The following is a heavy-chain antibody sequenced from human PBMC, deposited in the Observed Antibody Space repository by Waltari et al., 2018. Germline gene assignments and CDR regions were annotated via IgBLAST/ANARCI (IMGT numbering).Heavy chain of an antibody. CDR1: GFTFRRYA. V-gene: IGHV3-23*01. D-gene: IGHD6-13*01. CDR2: ISGSGDST. J-gene: IGHJ4*02. Sequence: EVQLLESGGGLVQPGGSLRLSCAASGFTFRRYAMSWVRQAPGKGLEWVSGISGSGDSTYYADSVKGRFTISRDNSKNTLYLQMHSLRAEDTAVYYCANTRIAATIFDCWGQGTLVTVSS. CDR3: ANTRIAATIFDC.